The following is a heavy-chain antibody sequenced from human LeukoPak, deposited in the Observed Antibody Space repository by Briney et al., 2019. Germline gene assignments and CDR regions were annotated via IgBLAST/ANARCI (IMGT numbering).Heavy chain of an antibody. V-gene: IGHV3-66*01. CDR1: GFTVSSNY. CDR2: IYSGGST. CDR3: ARGGTFSFDY. Sequence: GGSLRLSGAASGFTVSSNYMSWVRQAPGKGLEWVSVIYSGGSTYYADSVKGRFTISRDNSKNTLYLHMNSLRVEDTAVYYCARGGTFSFDYWGQGALVTVSS. J-gene: IGHJ4*02. D-gene: IGHD1-26*01.